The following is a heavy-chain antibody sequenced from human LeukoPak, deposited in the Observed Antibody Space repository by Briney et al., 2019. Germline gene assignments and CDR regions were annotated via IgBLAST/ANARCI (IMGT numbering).Heavy chain of an antibody. D-gene: IGHD4-23*01. J-gene: IGHJ3*02. CDR1: GGTYSSYA. CDR2: IIPILGIA. Sequence: SVKVSCKASGGTYSSYAISWVRQAPGQGLEWMGRIIPILGIANYAQKFQGRVTITADKSTSTAYMELSSLRSEDTAVYYCARGTPPIDYGGQGDAFDIWGQGTMFTVSS. V-gene: IGHV1-69*04. CDR3: ARGTPPIDYGGQGDAFDI.